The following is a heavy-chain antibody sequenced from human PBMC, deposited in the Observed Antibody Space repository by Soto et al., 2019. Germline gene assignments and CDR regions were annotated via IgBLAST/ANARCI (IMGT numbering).Heavy chain of an antibody. Sequence: QVQLVQSGAEVKKPGASVKLSCKASGYTFTNYYVHWVRQAPGQGLEWMGIINPSGGSTTFAQKFQGRGTMARDTSTSTVYMELSSLKSEDTAVYYCARDGVTVTTTYYYYYGMDVWGQGTTVTVSS. CDR3: ARDGVTVTTTYYYYYGMDV. CDR1: GYTFTNYY. V-gene: IGHV1-46*01. D-gene: IGHD4-17*01. CDR2: INPSGGST. J-gene: IGHJ6*02.